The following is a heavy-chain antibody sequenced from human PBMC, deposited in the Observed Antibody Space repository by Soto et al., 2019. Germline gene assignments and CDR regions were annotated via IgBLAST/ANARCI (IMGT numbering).Heavy chain of an antibody. V-gene: IGHV1-69*04. J-gene: IGHJ4*02. CDR3: ARDFSYYYGSGSYQKYYFDY. CDR2: IIPILGIA. D-gene: IGHD3-10*01. CDR1: GGTFSSYT. Sequence: SVKVSCKASGGTFSSYTISWVRQAPGQGLELMGRIIPILGIANYAQKFQGRVTITADKSTSTAYMELSSLRSEDTAVYYCARDFSYYYGSGSYQKYYFDYWGQGTLVTV.